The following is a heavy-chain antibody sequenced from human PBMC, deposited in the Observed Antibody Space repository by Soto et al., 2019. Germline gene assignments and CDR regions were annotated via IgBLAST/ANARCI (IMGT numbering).Heavy chain of an antibody. J-gene: IGHJ4*02. CDR3: AKDIRIAVAGIYYFDY. CDR1: GFTFSSYA. V-gene: IGHV3-23*01. Sequence: EVQLLESGGGLVQPGGSLRLSCAASGFTFSSYAMSWVRQAPGKGLEWVSAISGSGGSTYYADSVKGRFTISRDNSKNTLYLQMNSLRAEDTAVYYCAKDIRIAVAGIYYFDYWGQGTLVTVSS. CDR2: ISGSGGST. D-gene: IGHD6-19*01.